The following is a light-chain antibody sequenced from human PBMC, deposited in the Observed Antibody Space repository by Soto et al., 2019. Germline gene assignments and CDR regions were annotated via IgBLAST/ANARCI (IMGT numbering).Light chain of an antibody. CDR2: DAS. J-gene: IGKJ1*01. V-gene: IGKV1-5*01. CDR3: QQYDIFPWT. CDR1: QSLSSW. Sequence: DIQMTQSPSTLSASVGDRVTITCRASQSLSSWLAWFQQKPGKAPKLLIYDASSLESGVPSRFSGSGSGTEFTLTVSSLQPDDFATYYCQQYDIFPWTFGQGTKVDIK.